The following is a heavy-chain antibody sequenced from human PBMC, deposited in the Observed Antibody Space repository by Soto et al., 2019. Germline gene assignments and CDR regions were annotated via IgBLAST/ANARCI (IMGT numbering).Heavy chain of an antibody. CDR3: ARDEKEYYDSSGYVAY. Sequence: PVGSLRLSCAASGFTFSTYAMHWVRQAPGKGLEWVATIWYDGGKKYYAESVKGRFTISRDNSKNTVDLQMNSLRAEDTAVYYCARDEKEYYDSSGYVAYWGQGILVTVSS. V-gene: IGHV3-33*01. D-gene: IGHD3-22*01. CDR2: IWYDGGKK. J-gene: IGHJ4*02. CDR1: GFTFSTYA.